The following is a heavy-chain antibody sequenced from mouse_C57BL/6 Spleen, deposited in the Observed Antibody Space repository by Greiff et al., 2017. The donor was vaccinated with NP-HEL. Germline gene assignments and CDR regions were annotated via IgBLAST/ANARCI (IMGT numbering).Heavy chain of an antibody. D-gene: IGHD1-1*01. CDR2: IDPETGGT. V-gene: IGHV1-15*01. J-gene: IGHJ2*01. CDR1: GYTFTDYE. Sequence: QVQLQQSGAELVRPGASVTLSCKASGYTFTDYEMHWVKQTPVHGLEWIGAIDPETGGTAYNQKFKGKAILTADKSSSTAYMELRSLTSEDSAVYYCTRSGYGSIPNYFDYWGQGTTLTVSS. CDR3: TRSGYGSIPNYFDY.